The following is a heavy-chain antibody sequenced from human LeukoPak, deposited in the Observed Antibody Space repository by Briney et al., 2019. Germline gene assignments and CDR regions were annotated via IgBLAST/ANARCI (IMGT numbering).Heavy chain of an antibody. CDR2: IYSGGST. V-gene: IGHV3-53*01. CDR3: ARATRYYFDY. J-gene: IGHJ4*02. CDR1: GFTVSSNY. Sequence: PGGSLRLSCAASGFTVSSNYMSWVRQAPGKGLEWVSVIYSGGSTYYADSVKGRFTISRDNSKNTLYLQMNSPRAEDTAVYYCARATRYYFDYWGQGTLVTVSS.